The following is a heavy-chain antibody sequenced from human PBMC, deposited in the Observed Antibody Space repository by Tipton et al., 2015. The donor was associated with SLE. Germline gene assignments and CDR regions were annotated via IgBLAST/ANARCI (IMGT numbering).Heavy chain of an antibody. CDR2: IYTSGST. D-gene: IGHD2-21*02. CDR3: ARYGPGVTHFDY. CDR1: GGSISSHY. V-gene: IGHV4-4*08. Sequence: TLSLTCTVSGGSISSHYWSWIRQPPGKGLEWIGYIYTSGSTNYNPSLKSRVTISVDTSKNQFSLKLSSVTAADTAVYYCARYGPGVTHFDYWGQGTLVTVSS. J-gene: IGHJ4*02.